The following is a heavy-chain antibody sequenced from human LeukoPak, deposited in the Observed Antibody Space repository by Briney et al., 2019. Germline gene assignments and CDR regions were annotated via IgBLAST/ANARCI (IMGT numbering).Heavy chain of an antibody. CDR2: ISGSGGST. CDR3: AKCGEDGYNSWGSYL. CDR1: GFTFSSYA. J-gene: IGHJ5*02. D-gene: IGHD5-24*01. Sequence: PGGSLRLSCAASGFTFSSYAMSWVRQAPGKGLEWVSAISGSGGSTYYADSVKGRFTISRDNSKNTLYLQMNSLRAEDTAVYYCAKCGEDGYNSWGSYLWGQGTLVTVSS. V-gene: IGHV3-23*01.